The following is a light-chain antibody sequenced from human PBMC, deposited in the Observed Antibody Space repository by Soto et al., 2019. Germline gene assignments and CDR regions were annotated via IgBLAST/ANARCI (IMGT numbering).Light chain of an antibody. CDR3: QQYGSSPRT. V-gene: IGKV3-20*01. CDR1: QSVNNKY. Sequence: EIVLTQSPGTLSLSPGERATLSCRASQSVNNKYLAWYQQKLGQAPRLLIYGASSRATGIPDRFSGSGSGTDFTLTTSRLEPEDFAVYYCQQYGSSPRTFGQGTKLEIK. CDR2: GAS. J-gene: IGKJ2*02.